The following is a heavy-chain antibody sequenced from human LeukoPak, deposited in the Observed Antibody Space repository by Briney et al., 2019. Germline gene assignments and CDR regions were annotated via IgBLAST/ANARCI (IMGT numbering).Heavy chain of an antibody. CDR1: GYTFTGYY. Sequence: ASVKVSCKASGYTFTGYYMHWVRQAPGQGLEWMGWINPNSGGTNYAQTFQGRVTITRGTSITTAYMELSRLRSDDTAVYYCAREAPAATALDYWGQGTLVTVSS. J-gene: IGHJ4*02. V-gene: IGHV1-2*02. CDR3: AREAPAATALDY. D-gene: IGHD2-2*01. CDR2: INPNSGGT.